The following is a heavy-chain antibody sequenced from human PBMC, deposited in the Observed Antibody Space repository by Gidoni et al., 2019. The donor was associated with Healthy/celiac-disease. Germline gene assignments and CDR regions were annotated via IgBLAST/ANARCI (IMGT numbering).Heavy chain of an antibody. D-gene: IGHD3-22*01. CDR1: GSTFSSYA. Sequence: GAEVKKPGSSVKVSFKASGSTFSSYAISWVRQAPGQGLEWMGGVIPIFGTANYAQKFQGRVTITADESTSTAYMELSSLRSEDTAVYYCASAYYDSSGYYQYWGQGTLVTVSS. CDR3: ASAYYDSSGYYQY. V-gene: IGHV1-69*01. J-gene: IGHJ4*02. CDR2: VIPIFGTA.